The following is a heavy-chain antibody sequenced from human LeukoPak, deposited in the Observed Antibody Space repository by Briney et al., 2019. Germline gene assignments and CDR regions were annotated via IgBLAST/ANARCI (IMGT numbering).Heavy chain of an antibody. CDR2: INPNSGGT. CDR1: GYTFTGYY. Sequence: ASVKVSCKASGYTFTGYYMHWVRQAPGQGLEWMGWINPNSGGTNYAQKFQGWVTMTRDTSISTAYMELSRLRSDDTAVYYCAREGISVPIDVDYWSQGTLVTVSS. J-gene: IGHJ4*02. D-gene: IGHD6-19*01. V-gene: IGHV1-2*04. CDR3: AREGISVPIDVDY.